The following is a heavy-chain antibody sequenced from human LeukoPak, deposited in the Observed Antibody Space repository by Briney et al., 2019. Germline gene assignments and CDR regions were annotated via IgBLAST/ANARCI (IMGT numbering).Heavy chain of an antibody. CDR1: GFTFSNYW. V-gene: IGHV3-7*01. CDR3: AREGSGRYVGTGAQS. D-gene: IGHD6-19*01. Sequence: GGSLRLSCAASGFTFSNYWMSWVRQAPGKGLEGVANIKEDGSEIHYVDSVKGRFTISRDKAKNALYLQMNSLRAEDTSMYYCAREGSGRYVGTGAQSWGRGTLVTLSS. J-gene: IGHJ5*02. CDR2: IKEDGSEI.